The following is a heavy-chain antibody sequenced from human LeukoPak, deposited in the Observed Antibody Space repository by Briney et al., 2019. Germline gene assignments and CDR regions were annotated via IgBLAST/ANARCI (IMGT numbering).Heavy chain of an antibody. CDR1: VFTFTSYW. CDR2: KAEDGSEK. Sequence: GGSLTLSCAASVFTFTSYWMSWVPQAPGKGLEWEANKAEDGSEKYYVDSVKGRFTISRNNAKNALYLQRNSLRAEDTDVYYCAGGPWLRGFDIWGQGTMVTVSS. J-gene: IGHJ3*02. D-gene: IGHD5-12*01. V-gene: IGHV3-7*01. CDR3: AGGPWLRGFDI.